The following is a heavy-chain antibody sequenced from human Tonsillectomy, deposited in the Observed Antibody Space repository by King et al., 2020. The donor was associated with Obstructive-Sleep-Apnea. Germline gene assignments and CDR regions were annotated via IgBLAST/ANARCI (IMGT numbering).Heavy chain of an antibody. CDR1: GYTFSNHA. V-gene: IGHV1-69*09. Sequence: QLVQTGAEVKKPGSSVKVSCKASGYTFSNHAITWMRQAPGQGLVWMGGFIPILDITNYAQKFQDTVTFTADKSTNTAYMDLSCLGSEDTAIYYCARGMAAADDAFDTWGQGTMVTVSS. CDR3: ARGMAAADDAFDT. D-gene: IGHD6-25*01. J-gene: IGHJ3*02. CDR2: FIPILDIT.